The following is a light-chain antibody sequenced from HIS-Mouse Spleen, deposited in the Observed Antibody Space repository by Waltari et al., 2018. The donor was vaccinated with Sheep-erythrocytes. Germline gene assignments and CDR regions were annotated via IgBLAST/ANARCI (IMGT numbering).Light chain of an antibody. CDR1: SSDVGGYNF. V-gene: IGLV2-14*01. J-gene: IGLJ1*01. CDR3: SSYTSSSTYV. CDR2: EVS. Sequence: QSALTQPASVSGSPGQSITISCTGTSSDVGGYNFVSWYQQHQGKAPKLMIYEVSNRPSGFSNRFSGSKSGNTASLTISGLQAEDEADYYCSSYTSSSTYVFGTGTKVTVL.